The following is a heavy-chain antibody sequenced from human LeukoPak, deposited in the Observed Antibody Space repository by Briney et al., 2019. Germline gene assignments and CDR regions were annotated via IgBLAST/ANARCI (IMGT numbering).Heavy chain of an antibody. Sequence: GGSLRLSCAASGFTFSNYWMHWVRQAPGKGLVWVSRINSDESSISYADSVKGRFTISRDNAKNTLYLQMNSLRAEDTAVYYCARAMTYDSIGYYFDHWGQGTLVTVSS. CDR3: ARAMTYDSIGYYFDH. CDR1: GFTFSNYW. V-gene: IGHV3-74*01. CDR2: INSDESSI. J-gene: IGHJ4*02. D-gene: IGHD3-22*01.